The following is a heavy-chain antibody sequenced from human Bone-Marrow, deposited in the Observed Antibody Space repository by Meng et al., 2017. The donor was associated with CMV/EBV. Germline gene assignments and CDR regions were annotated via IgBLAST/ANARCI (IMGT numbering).Heavy chain of an antibody. D-gene: IGHD4/OR15-4a*01. CDR2: ISSSGSTI. J-gene: IGHJ3*02. V-gene: IGHV3-11*04. Sequence: GGSLRLSCAASGFTFSDYYMSWIRQAPGKGLEWVSYISSSGSTIYYADSVKGRFTISRDNVKKSLYLQMNSQRAEDTAVYYCARMGTANLNDAFDIWGQGTMVTVSS. CDR3: ARMGTANLNDAFDI. CDR1: GFTFSDYY.